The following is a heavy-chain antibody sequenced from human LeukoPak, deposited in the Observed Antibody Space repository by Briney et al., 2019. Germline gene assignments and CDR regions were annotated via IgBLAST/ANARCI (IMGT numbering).Heavy chain of an antibody. V-gene: IGHV3-74*01. D-gene: IGHD2-15*01. CDR1: GFWFNNYW. CDR2: IDSGGSSI. J-gene: IGHJ4*02. Sequence: GGSRRLSCAAPGFWFNNYWMHWVRQAPGKELVWVSRIDSGGSSITDEDSVKGRFTISRDNASNTLYLQMNSLRAEDTAVYYCGRGGYCGGGSCYSSDNWGQGTLVTVSS. CDR3: GRGGYCGGGSCYSSDN.